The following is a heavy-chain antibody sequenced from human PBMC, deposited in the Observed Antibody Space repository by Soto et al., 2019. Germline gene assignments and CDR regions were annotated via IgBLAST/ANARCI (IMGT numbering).Heavy chain of an antibody. Sequence: ASGKVCCKASGYTFTGYYMHWVRQAPGQGLEWMGWINPNSGGTNYAQKFQGRVTMTRDTSISTAYMELSRLRSDDTAVYYCARVVFWSGYVYAFDICRQLTMFPI. CDR3: ARVVFWSGYVYAFDI. V-gene: IGHV1-2*02. CDR2: INPNSGGT. J-gene: IGHJ3*02. D-gene: IGHD3-3*01. CDR1: GYTFTGYY.